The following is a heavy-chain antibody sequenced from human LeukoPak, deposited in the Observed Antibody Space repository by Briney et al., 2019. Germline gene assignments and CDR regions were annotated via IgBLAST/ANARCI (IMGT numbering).Heavy chain of an antibody. CDR2: IYYSGST. CDR1: GGSISSYY. D-gene: IGHD3-10*01. J-gene: IGHJ4*02. V-gene: IGHV4-59*12. Sequence: PSETLSLTCTVSGGSISSYYWSWIRQPPGKGLEWIGYIYYSGSTNYNPSLKSRVTISVDTSKNQFSLKLSSVTAADTAVYYCARRSYGSGYFDYWGQGTLVTVSS. CDR3: ARRSYGSGYFDY.